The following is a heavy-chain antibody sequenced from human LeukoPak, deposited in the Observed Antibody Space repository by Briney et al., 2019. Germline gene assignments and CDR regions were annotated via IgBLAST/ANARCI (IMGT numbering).Heavy chain of an antibody. Sequence: SVKSFCNASGYTFISYYMHCLRRAPRQGREGMGWINPNSGGTNCAHNFQGRVTMTIDTSMSTAYMELSRLTAADTAVYYCATEYSSSSWGLDYWGQGTLVTVSS. V-gene: IGHV1-2*02. CDR3: ATEYSSSSWGLDY. CDR2: INPNSGGT. J-gene: IGHJ4*02. CDR1: GYTFISYY. D-gene: IGHD6-6*01.